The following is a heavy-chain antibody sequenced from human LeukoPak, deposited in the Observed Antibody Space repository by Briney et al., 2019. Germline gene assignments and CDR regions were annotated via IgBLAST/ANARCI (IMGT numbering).Heavy chain of an antibody. Sequence: SETLSLTCTVSGGSISSYYWSWIRQPSGKGLEWIGYIYYSGSTNYNPSLKSRVTISVDTSKNQFSLKLSSVTAADTAVYYCARDRSYYYGSGSYRTSYYYYGMDVWGQGTTVTVSS. CDR3: ARDRSYYYGSGSYRTSYYYYGMDV. CDR1: GGSISSYY. V-gene: IGHV4-59*01. CDR2: IYYSGST. D-gene: IGHD3-10*01. J-gene: IGHJ6*02.